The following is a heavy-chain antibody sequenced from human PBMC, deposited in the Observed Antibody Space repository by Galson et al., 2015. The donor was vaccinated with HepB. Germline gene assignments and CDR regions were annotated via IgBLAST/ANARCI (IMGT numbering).Heavy chain of an antibody. D-gene: IGHD6-6*01. V-gene: IGHV4-34*01. CDR1: GGSFSGYY. CDR2: INHSGST. Sequence: LSLTCAVYGGSFSGYYWSWIRQPPGKGLEWIGEINHSGSTNYNPSLKSRVTISVDTSKNQFSLKLSSVTAADTAVYYCARARRRLEYSSSYFDPWGQGTLVTVSS. CDR3: ARARRRLEYSSSYFDP. J-gene: IGHJ5*02.